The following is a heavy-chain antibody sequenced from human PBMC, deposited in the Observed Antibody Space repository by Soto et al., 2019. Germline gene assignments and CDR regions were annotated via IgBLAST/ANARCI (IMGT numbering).Heavy chain of an antibody. V-gene: IGHV3-74*01. J-gene: IGHJ4*02. Sequence: EVQLVESGGALVQXXGSLRXXXXVXXFTXXXXXXXXXRQAPGKGLVWVSRINIDGGTTSYADSVKGRFTISRDNAKNTLYLQMSSLRAEDTAVYYCARGSNTYPSYWGRGTLVTVSS. CDR1: XFTXXXXX. CDR3: ARGSNTYPSY. D-gene: IGHD2-21*01. CDR2: INIDGGTT.